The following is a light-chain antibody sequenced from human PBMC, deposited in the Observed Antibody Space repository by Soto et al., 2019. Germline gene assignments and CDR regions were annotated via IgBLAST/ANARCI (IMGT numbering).Light chain of an antibody. CDR1: QGVRDW. CDR2: TTS. CDR3: QHYNSYSEA. V-gene: IGKV1-5*03. J-gene: IGKJ1*01. Sequence: DIQMTQSPSSVSASVGDRVTITCRASQGVRDWVAWYQQKPGKAPKLLFSTTSTLEDGVPSRFSGSGSGTEFTLTISSLQPDDFATYYCQHYNSYSEAFGQGTKVDI.